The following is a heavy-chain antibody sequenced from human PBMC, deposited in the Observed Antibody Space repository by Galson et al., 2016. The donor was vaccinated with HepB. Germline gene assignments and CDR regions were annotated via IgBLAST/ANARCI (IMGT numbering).Heavy chain of an antibody. CDR2: ISTSGGST. J-gene: IGHJ1*01. D-gene: IGHD1-26*01. V-gene: IGHV3-23*01. CDR3: AKVVGTATYGYLQY. CDR1: GFTFSSYA. Sequence: SLRLSCAASGFTFSSYAMSWVRQAPGKGLEWVSAISTSGGSTYYADSVQGRFTISRDNSKNTLYLQVNSLRVEDTAVYYCAKVVGTATYGYLQYGGQGTLVSFSS.